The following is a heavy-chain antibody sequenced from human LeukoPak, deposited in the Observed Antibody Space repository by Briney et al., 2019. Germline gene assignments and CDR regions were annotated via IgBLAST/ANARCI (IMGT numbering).Heavy chain of an antibody. CDR2: IRYDGSNK. Sequence: PGGSLRLSCAASGVTFSSYGMHWVRQAPGKGLEWVAFIRYDGSNKYYADSVKGRFTISRDNSRNTLYLQMNSLRAEDTAVYYCAKRIVAAGIVLEAETLEYPWVFDYWGQGTLVTVSS. V-gene: IGHV3-30*02. J-gene: IGHJ4*02. CDR3: AKRIVAAGIVLEAETLEYPWVFDY. D-gene: IGHD6-13*01. CDR1: GVTFSSYG.